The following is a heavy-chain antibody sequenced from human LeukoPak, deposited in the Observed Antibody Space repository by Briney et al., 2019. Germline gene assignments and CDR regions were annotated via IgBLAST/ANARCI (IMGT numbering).Heavy chain of an antibody. D-gene: IGHD6-6*01. Sequence: PGGSLRLSCAASGFTFSNYAMSWVRQAPGKGLEWVSGISGSDGSTYYADSVKGRFTISRDNSKNTLYLQMNSLRAEDTAVYYCAKRGPIYSSSPGNYFDYWGQGTLVTVSS. CDR3: AKRGPIYSSSPGNYFDY. V-gene: IGHV3-23*01. J-gene: IGHJ4*02. CDR2: ISGSDGST. CDR1: GFTFSNYA.